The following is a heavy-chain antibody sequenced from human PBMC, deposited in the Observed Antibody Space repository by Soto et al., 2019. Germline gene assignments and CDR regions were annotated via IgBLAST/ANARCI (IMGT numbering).Heavy chain of an antibody. D-gene: IGHD3-3*01. Sequence: GASVKVSCKASGYTFTSYYMHWVRQAPGQGLEWMGIINPSGGSTSYAQKFQGRVTMTRDTSTSTVYMELSSLRSEDTAVYYCARAYYDFWRGYPLAYWGQGTLVTVSS. CDR3: ARAYYDFWRGYPLAY. CDR2: INPSGGST. V-gene: IGHV1-46*01. J-gene: IGHJ4*02. CDR1: GYTFTSYY.